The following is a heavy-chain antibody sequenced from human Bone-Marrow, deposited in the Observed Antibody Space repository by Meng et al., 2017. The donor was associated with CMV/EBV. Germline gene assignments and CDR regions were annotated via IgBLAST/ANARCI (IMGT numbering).Heavy chain of an antibody. Sequence: GESLKFSCAASGFTFDDYGMSWVRQVPGKGLEWVSGINLDGRRTAYADSVKGRFTISRDNAKNLLLLQMNRRRSEDTALYYCAREGWFDPWGQGTLVTVSS. CDR3: AREGWFDP. CDR1: GFTFDDYG. J-gene: IGHJ5*02. CDR2: INLDGRRT. V-gene: IGHV3-20*04.